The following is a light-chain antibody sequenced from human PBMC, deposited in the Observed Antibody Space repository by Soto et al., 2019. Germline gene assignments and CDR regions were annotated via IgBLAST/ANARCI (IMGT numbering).Light chain of an antibody. CDR1: QSISSY. J-gene: IGKJ1*01. CDR2: SAT. V-gene: IGKV1-39*01. Sequence: DIQMTQSPSSLPASVGDRVTITCRASQSISSYLNWYQHKPGKAPKLLIYSATKLQSGVPSRFSGGASGTDFTLTISSLQPEDFATYSCQQGSSLPWTFGQGTKVEIK. CDR3: QQGSSLPWT.